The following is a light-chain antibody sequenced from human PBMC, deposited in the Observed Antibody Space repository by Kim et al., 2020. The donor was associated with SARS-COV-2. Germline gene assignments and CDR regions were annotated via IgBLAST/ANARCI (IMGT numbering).Light chain of an antibody. CDR3: SSYTSSSTWV. Sequence: QSALTQPASVSGSPGQSITISCTGTSSDVGGYTSVSWYQQHPGNAPKLMIYAVSTRPSGVSTRFSGSKSGNTASLTISGLQAEDEAEYYCSSYTSSSTWVFGGGTQLTVL. V-gene: IGLV2-14*03. CDR2: AVS. J-gene: IGLJ3*02. CDR1: SSDVGGYTS.